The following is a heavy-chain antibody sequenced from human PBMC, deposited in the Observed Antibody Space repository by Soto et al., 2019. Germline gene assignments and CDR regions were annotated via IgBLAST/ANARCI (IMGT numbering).Heavy chain of an antibody. D-gene: IGHD4-17*01. V-gene: IGHV1-46*01. CDR3: ARVSTVAGRYYYYGMDV. CDR2: INPSGGNT. Sequence: ASVKVSCKASGYTFTSYYMHWVRQAPGQGLEWMGKINPSGGNTSYAQKIQGKITMNKDTSTSTAYMELRSLRSDDTAVYYCARVSTVAGRYYYYGMDVWGQGTTVTVSS. J-gene: IGHJ6*02. CDR1: GYTFTSYY.